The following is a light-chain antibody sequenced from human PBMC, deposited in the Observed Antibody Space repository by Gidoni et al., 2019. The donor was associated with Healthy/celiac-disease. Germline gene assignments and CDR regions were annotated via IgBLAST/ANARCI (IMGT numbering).Light chain of an antibody. J-gene: IGKJ2*01. CDR3: QQSYSTPYT. CDR1: QSISSY. Sequence: DIQMTQYPSSLSASVGDSVIITCRASQSISSYLNWYQQKPGKAPKLLIYAASSLQSGVPSRFSGSGSGTDFTLTISSLQPEDFATYYCQQSYSTPYTFGQGTKLEIK. V-gene: IGKV1-39*01. CDR2: AAS.